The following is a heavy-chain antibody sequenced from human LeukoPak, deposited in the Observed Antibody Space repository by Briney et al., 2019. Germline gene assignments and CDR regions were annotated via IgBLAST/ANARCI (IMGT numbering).Heavy chain of an antibody. CDR2: ISGSGAYT. V-gene: IGHV3-23*01. CDR1: GFTFTSYV. Sequence: GGSLRLSCAASGFTFTSYVMTWVRQAPGKGLEWVSTISGSGAYTDYADSVKGRFTVSRDNSENMLYLQMNSLRAEDTAVYYCAKDRYCSGGSCYGLDYWGQGTLVTVSS. CDR3: AKDRYCSGGSCYGLDY. D-gene: IGHD2-15*01. J-gene: IGHJ4*02.